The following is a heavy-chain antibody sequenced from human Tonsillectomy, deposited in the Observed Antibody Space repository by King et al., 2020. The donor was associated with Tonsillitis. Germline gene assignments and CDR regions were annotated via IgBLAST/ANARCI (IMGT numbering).Heavy chain of an antibody. CDR3: TIGTGKTDDDY. Sequence: VQLVESGGGLVKPGGSLRLSCAGSGFTFNNVWMSWVRQAPGKGLEWVGRIKTETEGGTTDYGALVKGRFTISRDDSKNTQYLQMNSLKTEDTAVYYCTIGTGKTDDDYWGQGTLVTVS. CDR1: GFTFNNVW. J-gene: IGHJ4*02. D-gene: IGHD3/OR15-3a*01. CDR2: IKTETEGGTT. V-gene: IGHV3-15*01.